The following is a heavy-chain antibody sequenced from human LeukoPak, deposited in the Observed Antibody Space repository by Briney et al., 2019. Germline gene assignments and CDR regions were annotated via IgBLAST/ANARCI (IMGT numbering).Heavy chain of an antibody. CDR1: GGSISSYY. Sequence: SETLSLTCTVSGGSISSYYWSWIRQPPGKGLEWIGYIYYSGSTNYNPSLKSRVTISVDTSKNQFSLKLSSVTAADTAVYYCARACPIHSCSSTSGYFDYWGQGTLVTVSS. D-gene: IGHD2-2*01. CDR2: IYYSGST. J-gene: IGHJ4*02. CDR3: ARACPIHSCSSTSGYFDY. V-gene: IGHV4-59*01.